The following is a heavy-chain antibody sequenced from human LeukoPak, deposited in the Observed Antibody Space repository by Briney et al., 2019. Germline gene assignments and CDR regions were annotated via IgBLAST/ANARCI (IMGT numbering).Heavy chain of an antibody. CDR1: GGTFSSYT. D-gene: IGHD3-10*01. Sequence: SVKVSCKASGGTFSSYTISWVRQAPGQGLEWMGRIIPILGIANYAQKFQGRVTITADKSTSTAYMELSSLRSEDTAVYYCATSRGSGSYFDAFDIWGQGQWSPSLQ. CDR2: IIPILGIA. J-gene: IGHJ3*02. V-gene: IGHV1-69*02. CDR3: ATSRGSGSYFDAFDI.